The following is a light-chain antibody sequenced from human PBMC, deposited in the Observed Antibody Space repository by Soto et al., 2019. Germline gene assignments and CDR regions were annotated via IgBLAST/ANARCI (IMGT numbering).Light chain of an antibody. CDR1: TSNIGSHS. J-gene: IGLJ2*01. Sequence: QSVLPQPPSASGAPGQTVTISCSGTTSNIGSHSVNWYRQLPGTAPKVVMFSNDERPSGVPDRFSGSKSGTSASLTITGLQSEDEADYYCTAWDTSLTGHLVFGGGTKVTVL. CDR3: TAWDTSLTGHLV. V-gene: IGLV1-44*01. CDR2: SND.